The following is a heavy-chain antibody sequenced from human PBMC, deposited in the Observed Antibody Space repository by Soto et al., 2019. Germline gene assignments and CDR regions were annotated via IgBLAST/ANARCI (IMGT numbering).Heavy chain of an antibody. Sequence: PGGSLRLSCAASGFTFSSYAMTWVRQAPGKGLEWVSVISGSGGSTYFADSVKGRFTISRDNSKNTLYLQMSSLRAEDKALYYCAXXXXSSGYYXDYXGQGTLLTVSS. CDR2: ISGSGGST. V-gene: IGHV3-23*01. CDR3: AXXXXSSGYYXDY. J-gene: IGHJ4*02. D-gene: IGHD3-22*01. CDR1: GFTFSSYA.